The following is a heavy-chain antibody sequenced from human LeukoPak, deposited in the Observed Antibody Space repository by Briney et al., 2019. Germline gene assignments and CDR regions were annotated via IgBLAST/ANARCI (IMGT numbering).Heavy chain of an antibody. CDR2: IYYSGNT. CDR1: GGSISSYY. CDR3: ARVYYSRSYDYWYFDL. D-gene: IGHD6-13*01. J-gene: IGHJ2*01. V-gene: IGHV4-59*01. Sequence: PSETLSLTCTVSGGSISSYYWSWIRQPPGKGLEWIGYIYYSGNTNYNPSPKSRVTISVDTSKNQFSLKLSSVTAADAAVYYCARVYYSRSYDYWYFDLWGRGTLVTVSS.